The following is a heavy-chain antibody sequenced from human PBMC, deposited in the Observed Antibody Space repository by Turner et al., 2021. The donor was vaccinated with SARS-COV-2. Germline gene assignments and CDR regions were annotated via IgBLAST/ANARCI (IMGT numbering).Heavy chain of an antibody. CDR2: FDPEDGET. CDR1: GYTRTELS. D-gene: IGHD2-21*02. Sequence: QVQLVQSGAEVKKPGASVNVSCKVSGYTRTELSQHWVRQAPGKGRAWMGGFDPEDGETIYAQKFQDRVTMTEDTSTDTAYMELSSLRSEDTALYYWATEYAYCGGDCSIHYWGQGTLVTVSS. J-gene: IGHJ4*02. CDR3: ATEYAYCGGDCSIHY. V-gene: IGHV1-24*01.